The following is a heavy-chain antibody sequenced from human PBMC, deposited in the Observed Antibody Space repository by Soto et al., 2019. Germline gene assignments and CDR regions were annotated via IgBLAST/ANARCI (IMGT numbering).Heavy chain of an antibody. D-gene: IGHD2-2*01. CDR3: ARDRRYCSSTSCYEGYYYYYGMDV. CDR1: GCFSSIGGYS. V-gene: IGHV4-31*03. CDR2: TYYSGST. J-gene: IGHJ6*02. Sequence: CTVCGCFSSIGGYSGSVRRQHPGKGLEWIGYTYYSGSTYYNPSLKSRVTISVDTSKNQFSLKLSSVTAADTAVYYCARDRRYCSSTSCYEGYYYYYGMDVWGQGTTVTVSS.